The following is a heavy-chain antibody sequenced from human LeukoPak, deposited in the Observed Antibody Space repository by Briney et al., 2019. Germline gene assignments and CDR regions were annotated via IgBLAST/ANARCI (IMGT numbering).Heavy chain of an antibody. CDR3: ATAELTGTDAFDI. V-gene: IGHV3-21*04. CDR1: GFTFSSYA. Sequence: GGSLRLSCAASGFTFSSYAMSWVRQAPGKGLDWVSSISPTSAYIYYQDSVKGRFTISRDDAKNSLYLEMDSLRAEDTAVYYCATAELTGTDAFDIWGQGTMVTVSS. D-gene: IGHD1-20*01. J-gene: IGHJ3*02. CDR2: ISPTSAYI.